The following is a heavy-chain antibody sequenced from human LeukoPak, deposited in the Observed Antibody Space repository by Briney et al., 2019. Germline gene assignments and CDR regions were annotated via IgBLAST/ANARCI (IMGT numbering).Heavy chain of an antibody. J-gene: IGHJ4*02. CDR1: GGSISSGGYS. V-gene: IGHV4-30-2*01. CDR3: ASRSHGTIFGVVNVDY. D-gene: IGHD3-3*01. CDR2: IYHSGST. Sequence: PSETLSLTCAVSGGSISSGGYSWSWIRQPPGKGLEWIGYIYHSGSTYYNPSLKSRVTISVDTSKNQFSLKLSSVTAADTAVYYCASRSHGTIFGVVNVDYWGQGTLVTVSS.